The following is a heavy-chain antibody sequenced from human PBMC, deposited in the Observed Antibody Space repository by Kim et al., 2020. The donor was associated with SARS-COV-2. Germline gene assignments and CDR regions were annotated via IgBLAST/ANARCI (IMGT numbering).Heavy chain of an antibody. Sequence: GGSLRLSCEVSAFSFTDSCMNWVRQAPGRGLEWVSSISYRSLYIYYADSVRGRFTVSRDDAKKSLYLQMDSLRVEDTAVYYCSTARGIGSYGFDIWGLGTMVAVSS. V-gene: IGHV3-21*01. J-gene: IGHJ3*02. D-gene: IGHD3-10*01. CDR2: ISYRSLYI. CDR3: STARGIGSYGFDI. CDR1: AFSFTDSC.